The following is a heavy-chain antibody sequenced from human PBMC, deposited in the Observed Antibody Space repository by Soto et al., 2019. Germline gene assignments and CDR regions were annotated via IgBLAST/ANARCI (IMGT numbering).Heavy chain of an antibody. CDR1: GGSISSSSYY. J-gene: IGHJ6*03. CDR3: ARGGKVFSDYGDYVLEYYYYMDV. V-gene: IGHV4-39*01. Sequence: PSETLSLTCTVSGGSISSSSYYWGWIRQPPGKGLEWIGSIYYSGSTYYNPSLKSRVTISVDTSKNQFSLKLSSVTAADTAVYYCARGGKVFSDYGDYVLEYYYYMDVWGKGTTVTVSS. CDR2: IYYSGST. D-gene: IGHD4-17*01.